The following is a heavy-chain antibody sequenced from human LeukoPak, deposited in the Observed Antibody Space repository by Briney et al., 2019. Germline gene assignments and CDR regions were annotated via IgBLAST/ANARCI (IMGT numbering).Heavy chain of an antibody. CDR3: ARSWNSLDN. V-gene: IGHV3-7*04. CDR1: GFTFSSYG. J-gene: IGHJ4*02. CDR2: INEDGRGK. Sequence: GRSLRLSCAASGFTFSSYGMHWVRQAPGKGLEWVAHINEDGRGKYYVDSMKGRFSISRDNAENSLYLQMNSLSAEDTAVYYCARSWNSLDNWGQGTLVIVSS. D-gene: IGHD1/OR15-1a*01.